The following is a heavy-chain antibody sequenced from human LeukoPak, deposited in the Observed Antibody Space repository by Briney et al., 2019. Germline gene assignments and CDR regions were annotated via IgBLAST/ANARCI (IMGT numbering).Heavy chain of an antibody. CDR2: ISSSSSTI. CDR3: ARGGSYYNEAFDI. CDR1: EFTFSSYS. J-gene: IGHJ3*02. Sequence: GGSLRLSCAASEFTFSSYSMNWVRQAPGKELERVSYISSSSSTIYYADSVKGRFSISRDNAKNSLYLQMNSLRAEDTAVYYCARGGSYYNEAFDIWGQGTMVTVSS. V-gene: IGHV3-48*01. D-gene: IGHD1-26*01.